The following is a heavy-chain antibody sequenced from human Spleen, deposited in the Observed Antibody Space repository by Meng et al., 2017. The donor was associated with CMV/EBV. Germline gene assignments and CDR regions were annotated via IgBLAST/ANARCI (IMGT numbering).Heavy chain of an antibody. V-gene: IGHV4-61*01. D-gene: IGHD2-2*02. CDR3: AREMGGYCSSTSCYTRPYNWFDP. J-gene: IGHJ5*02. CDR2: IYYSGST. CDR1: NGSVSSTNYY. Sequence: SETLSLTCTISNGSVSSTNYYWSWIRQPPGKGLEWIGYIYYSGSTNYNPSLKSRVTISVDTSKNQFSLKLSSVTAADTAVYYCAREMGGYCSSTSCYTRPYNWFDPWGQGTLVTVSS.